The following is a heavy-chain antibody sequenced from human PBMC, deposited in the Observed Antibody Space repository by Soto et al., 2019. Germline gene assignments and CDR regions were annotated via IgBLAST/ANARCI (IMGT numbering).Heavy chain of an antibody. J-gene: IGHJ4*02. V-gene: IGHV4-34*01. CDR2: INHSGST. CDR3: ARGGYYGSGSYYNWPLDY. CDR1: VGCFSGYY. Sequence: PSETLSLTCAVFVGCFSGYYWSWIRQPPGKGLEWIGEINHSGSTNYNPSLKSRVTISVDTSKNQFSLKLSSVTAADTAVYYCARGGYYGSGSYYNWPLDYWGQGTLVTVSS. D-gene: IGHD3-10*01.